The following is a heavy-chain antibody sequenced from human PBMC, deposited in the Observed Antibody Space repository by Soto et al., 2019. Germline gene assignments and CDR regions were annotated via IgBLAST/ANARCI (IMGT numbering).Heavy chain of an antibody. CDR3: ARDRTVTKLAPFDY. CDR1: GFTFSSYG. D-gene: IGHD4-17*01. CDR2: IWYDGSNK. J-gene: IGHJ4*02. V-gene: IGHV3-33*01. Sequence: QVQLVESGGGVVQPGRSLRLSCAASGFTFSSYGMHWVRQAPGKGLEWVAVIWYDGSNKYYADSVKGRFTISRDNSKNTLYLQMSSLRAEDTAVYYCARDRTVTKLAPFDYWGQGTLVTVSS.